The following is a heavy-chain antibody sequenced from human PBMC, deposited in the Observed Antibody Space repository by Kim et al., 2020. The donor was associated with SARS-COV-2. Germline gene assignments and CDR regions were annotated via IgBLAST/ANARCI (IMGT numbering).Heavy chain of an antibody. V-gene: IGHV3-23*01. D-gene: IGHD3-10*01. CDR3: ANGYGSGHHPRGWFDP. CDR1: GFTFSGYA. J-gene: IGHJ5*02. Sequence: GGSLRLSCAASGFTFSGYAMSWVRQAPGRGLEWVATISGIGDRTFYADSVKGRFTISRDNSKNTLVLQMNSLRAEDTALYYCANGYGSGHHPRGWFDPWG. CDR2: ISGIGDRT.